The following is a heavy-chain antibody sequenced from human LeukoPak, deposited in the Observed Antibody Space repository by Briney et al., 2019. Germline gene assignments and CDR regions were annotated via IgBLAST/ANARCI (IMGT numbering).Heavy chain of an antibody. J-gene: IGHJ4*02. V-gene: IGHV3-30*19. CDR3: ARELAAAFDY. D-gene: IGHD6-13*01. CDR1: GFTFSSYG. Sequence: QPGRSLRLSCAASGFTFSSYGMHWVRQAPGKGLEWVAVISYDGSNKYYADSVKGRFTISRDNSKNTLYLQMNSLRAEDTAVYYCARELAAAFDYWGQGTLVTVSS. CDR2: ISYDGSNK.